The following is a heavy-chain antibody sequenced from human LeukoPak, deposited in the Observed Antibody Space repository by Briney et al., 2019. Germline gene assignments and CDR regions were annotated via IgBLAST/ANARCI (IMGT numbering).Heavy chain of an antibody. J-gene: IGHJ4*02. CDR1: GFTFSNYA. CDR3: ARGAAALDY. Sequence: GSLRLSCAASGFTFSNYAMHWVRQAPGKGLEWVAVISYDGSDKYYADSVKGRFTISRDNSKNTLYLQMNSLRPEDTAVYYCARGAAALDYWGQGTLVTVSS. CDR2: ISYDGSDK. D-gene: IGHD6-6*01. V-gene: IGHV3-30-3*01.